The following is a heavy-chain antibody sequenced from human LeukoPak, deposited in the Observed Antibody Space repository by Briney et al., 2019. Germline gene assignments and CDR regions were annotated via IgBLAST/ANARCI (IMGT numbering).Heavy chain of an antibody. J-gene: IGHJ6*02. V-gene: IGHV3-30*04. CDR2: ISYDGSNK. Sequence: GGSLRLSCAASGFTFSSYAMHWVRQAPGKGLEWVAVISYDGSNKYYADSVKGRFTISRDNSKNTLYLQMNSLRAEDTAVYYCARDRVAVGARNPWADYCYGMDVWGQGTTVTVSS. CDR1: GFTFSSYA. CDR3: ARDRVAVGARNPWADYCYGMDV. D-gene: IGHD1-26*01.